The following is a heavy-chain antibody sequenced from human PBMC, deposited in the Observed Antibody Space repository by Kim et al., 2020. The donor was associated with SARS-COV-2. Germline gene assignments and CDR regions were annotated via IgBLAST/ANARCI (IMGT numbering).Heavy chain of an antibody. D-gene: IGHD3-22*01. CDR3: ARKKYYDSGGFDY. Sequence: YSPSLKSRVTSSVDTSKNQFSLKLTSVTAADTAVYYCARKKYYDSGGFDYWGQGSLVTVSS. J-gene: IGHJ4*02. V-gene: IGHV4-4*07.